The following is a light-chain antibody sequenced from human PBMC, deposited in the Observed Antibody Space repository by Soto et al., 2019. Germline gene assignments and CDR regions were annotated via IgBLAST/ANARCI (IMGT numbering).Light chain of an antibody. CDR1: QDVRGA. V-gene: IGKV1-13*02. J-gene: IGKJ5*01. CDR2: DVS. Sequence: AIQLTQSPSSLSASVGDRVTITCRASQDVRGALAWYQQKPGQAPKILIYDVSRLESGVPSRFSGSSSGTDFTLTLSSLQPIDFATYYCQQFNSYPITFGQGTRLEIK. CDR3: QQFNSYPIT.